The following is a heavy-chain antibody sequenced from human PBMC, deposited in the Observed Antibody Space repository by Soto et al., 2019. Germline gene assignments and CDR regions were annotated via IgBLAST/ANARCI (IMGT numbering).Heavy chain of an antibody. CDR1: GFTFSSYS. V-gene: IGHV3-21*01. J-gene: IGHJ3*02. D-gene: IGHD1-7*01. CDR3: ARETLRYNWNYPLADGDFDI. CDR2: ISSSSSYI. Sequence: PGGSLRLSCAASGFTFSSYSMNWVRQARGKGLEWVSSISSSSSYIYYADSVKGRFTISRDNAKNSLYLQMNSLRAEDTAVYYCARETLRYNWNYPLADGDFDIWGQGTMVTVSS.